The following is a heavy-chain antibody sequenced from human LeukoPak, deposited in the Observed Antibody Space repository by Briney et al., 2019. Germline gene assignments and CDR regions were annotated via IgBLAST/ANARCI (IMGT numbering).Heavy chain of an antibody. D-gene: IGHD3-22*01. CDR3: ARDSSGYNNFDY. Sequence: SETLSLTCTVSGGSISSSSYYWGWIRQPPGKGLEWIGSIYYTGSTYYNPSLKSRVTISVDTSKNQFSLKLSSVTAADTALYYCARDSSGYNNFDYWGQGTLVTVSS. CDR1: GGSISSSSYY. J-gene: IGHJ4*02. V-gene: IGHV4-39*07. CDR2: IYYTGST.